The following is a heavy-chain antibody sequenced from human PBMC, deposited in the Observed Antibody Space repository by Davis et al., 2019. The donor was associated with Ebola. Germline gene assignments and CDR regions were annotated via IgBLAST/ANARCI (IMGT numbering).Heavy chain of an antibody. CDR2: IYYSGST. Sequence: SETLSLTCTVSGGSISSYYWSWIRQPPGKGLEWIGYIYYSGSTNYNPSLKSRVTISVDTSKNQFSLKLSSVTAADTAVYYCARVRRITMIVVVISQSYYYYGMDVWGQGTTVTVSS. D-gene: IGHD3-22*01. V-gene: IGHV4-59*12. J-gene: IGHJ6*02. CDR1: GGSISSYY. CDR3: ARVRRITMIVVVISQSYYYYGMDV.